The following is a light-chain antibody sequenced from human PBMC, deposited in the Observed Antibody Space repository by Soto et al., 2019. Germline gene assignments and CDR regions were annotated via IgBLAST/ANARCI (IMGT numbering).Light chain of an antibody. V-gene: IGKV1-27*01. Sequence: DIQMTQSPSSLSASVGDRITITCRARQDIRNYLTWYQQKPGKVPNLLIFDASTLQSGVPSRFSGSGSGTDFTLTITGLQPEDVATYYGQKYDSAPWTFGQGTKVEIK. CDR3: QKYDSAPWT. CDR2: DAS. CDR1: QDIRNY. J-gene: IGKJ1*01.